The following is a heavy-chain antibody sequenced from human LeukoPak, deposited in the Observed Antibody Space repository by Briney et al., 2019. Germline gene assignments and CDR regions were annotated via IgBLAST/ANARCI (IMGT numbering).Heavy chain of an antibody. CDR2: ISAYNGKI. V-gene: IGHV1-18*01. CDR1: GYTFSSYS. CDR3: ARSGAQYYSNWNP. D-gene: IGHD4-11*01. Sequence: GASVKVSCKASGYTFSSYSISWVRQAPGQGLEWMGWISAYNGKIKYAQEFQGRVTLSTDTSTSTAYMELRRLRSDDTAIYYCARSGAQYYSNWNPWGQGTLVIVSS. J-gene: IGHJ4*02.